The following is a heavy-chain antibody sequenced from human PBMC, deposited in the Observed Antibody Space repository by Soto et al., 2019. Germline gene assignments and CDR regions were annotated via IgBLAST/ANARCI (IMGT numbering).Heavy chain of an antibody. V-gene: IGHV4-30-4*01. CDR2: IYYSGST. CDR1: GGSISSGDYY. J-gene: IGHJ5*02. D-gene: IGHD3-10*01. CDR3: ARDLGVWFGESNWFDP. Sequence: SETLSLTCTVSGGSISSGDYYWSWIRQPPGKGLEWIGYIYYSGSTYYNPSLKSRVTISVDTSKNQFSLKLSSVTAADTAVYYCARDLGVWFGESNWFDPWGQGTLVTVSS.